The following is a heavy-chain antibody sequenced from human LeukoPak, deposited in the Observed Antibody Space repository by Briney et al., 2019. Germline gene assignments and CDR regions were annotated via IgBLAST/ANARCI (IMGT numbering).Heavy chain of an antibody. D-gene: IGHD3-10*01. V-gene: IGHV3-49*04. Sequence: GGSLRLSCTASGFTFGDYGMSWVCQAPGKGLEWVGFIRSKAYGGTTEYAASVKGRFTISRDDSKSIAYLQMNSLKTEDTAVYYCSGSFGELTFFDYWGQGTLVTVSS. J-gene: IGHJ4*02. CDR3: SGSFGELTFFDY. CDR2: IRSKAYGGTT. CDR1: GFTFGDYG.